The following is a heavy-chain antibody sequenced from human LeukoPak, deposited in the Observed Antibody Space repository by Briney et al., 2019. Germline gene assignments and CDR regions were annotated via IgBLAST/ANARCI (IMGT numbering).Heavy chain of an antibody. J-gene: IGHJ4*02. CDR3: ARLSGWELPYYFDY. Sequence: PSETLSLTCTVSGGSISSYYWSWIRQPPGKGLEWIGYIYYSGSTNYNPSLKSRVTISVDTSKNQFSLKLSSVTAADTAVYYCARLSGWELPYYFDYWGQGTLVTVSS. CDR2: IYYSGST. D-gene: IGHD1-26*01. CDR1: GGSISSYY. V-gene: IGHV4-59*08.